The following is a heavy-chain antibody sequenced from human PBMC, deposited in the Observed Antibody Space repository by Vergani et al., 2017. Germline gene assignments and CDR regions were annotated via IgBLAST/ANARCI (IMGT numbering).Heavy chain of an antibody. D-gene: IGHD2-8*01. CDR1: GFTFGDYA. V-gene: IGHV3-49*04. CDR2: IRSKAYGGTT. Sequence: EVQLVESGGGLVQPGRSLRLSCTASGFTFGDYAMSWVRQAPGKGLEWVGFIRSKAYGGTTEYAASVKGRFTISRDDSKSIAYLQMNSLRAEDTAVYYCARGYWTNSICRGTVDYWGQGTLVTVSS. CDR3: ARGYWTNSICRGTVDY. J-gene: IGHJ4*02.